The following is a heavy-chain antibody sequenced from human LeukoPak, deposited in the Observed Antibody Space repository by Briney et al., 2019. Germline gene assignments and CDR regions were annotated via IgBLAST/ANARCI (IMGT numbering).Heavy chain of an antibody. CDR1: GFTFSTYE. Sequence: GSLRLSCAASGFTFSTYEMNWVRQAPGKGLEWVSYISSGASTIYYADSVKGRFTISRDNAKNSLYLRMNSLRAEDTAVYYCARLSETDYWGQGTLVTVSS. CDR2: ISSGASTI. J-gene: IGHJ4*02. V-gene: IGHV3-48*03. CDR3: ARLSETDY. D-gene: IGHD1-26*01.